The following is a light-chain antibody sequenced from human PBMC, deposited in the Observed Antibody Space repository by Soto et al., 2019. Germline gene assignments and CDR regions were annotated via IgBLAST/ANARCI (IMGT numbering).Light chain of an antibody. Sequence: DVHMAQSACTLSLGVVDRVTITCRASQTISSWLAWYQQKPGKAPKLLIYKASTLKSGVPSRFSGSGSGTEFTLTISSLQPDDFATYYCQHYNSYSEAFGQGTKVDIK. CDR2: KAS. CDR1: QTISSW. J-gene: IGKJ1*01. V-gene: IGKV1-5*03. CDR3: QHYNSYSEA.